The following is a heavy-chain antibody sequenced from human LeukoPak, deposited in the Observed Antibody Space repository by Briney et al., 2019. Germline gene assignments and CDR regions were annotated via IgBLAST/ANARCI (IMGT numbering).Heavy chain of an antibody. CDR1: GFTFSSYA. J-gene: IGHJ6*02. CDR3: ASVLTTVTTGYYYGMDV. Sequence: GGSLRLSCAASGFTFSSYAMHWVRQAPGKGLEWVSSISSSSSYIYYADSVKGRFTISRDNAKNSLYLQMNSLRAEDTAVYYCASVLTTVTTGYYYGMDVWGQGTTVTVSS. CDR2: ISSSSSYI. D-gene: IGHD4-4*01. V-gene: IGHV3-21*01.